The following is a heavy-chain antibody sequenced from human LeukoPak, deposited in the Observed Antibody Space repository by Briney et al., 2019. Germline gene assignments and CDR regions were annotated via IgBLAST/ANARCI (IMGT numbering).Heavy chain of an antibody. CDR3: ARGNGYDSSGYYYERSYYFDY. V-gene: IGHV4-59*12. CDR2: MYSGGTT. D-gene: IGHD3-22*01. CDR1: DGSINGYY. Sequence: PSETLSLTCTVSDGSINGYYWSWIRQPPGKGLDWIGYMYSGGTTNYNPSLKSRVTISVDTSKNQFSLKLGSVTAADTAVYYCARGNGYDSSGYYYERSYYFDYWGQGTLVTVSS. J-gene: IGHJ4*02.